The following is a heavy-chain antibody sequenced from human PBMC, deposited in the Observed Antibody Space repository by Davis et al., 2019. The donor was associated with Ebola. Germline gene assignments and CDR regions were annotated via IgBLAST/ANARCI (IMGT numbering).Heavy chain of an antibody. CDR2: IYPGDSYT. CDR1: GYSFTSYW. CDR3: TGMPYYYYGMDV. V-gene: IGHV5-51*01. J-gene: IGHJ6*02. D-gene: IGHD2-2*01. Sequence: KVSCKGSGYSFTSYWIAWVRQMPGKGLECMGIIYPGDSYTNYSPSFQGHVTISADKSISTAYLQWSSLKASDTAMYYCTGMPYYYYGMDVWGQGTTVTVSS.